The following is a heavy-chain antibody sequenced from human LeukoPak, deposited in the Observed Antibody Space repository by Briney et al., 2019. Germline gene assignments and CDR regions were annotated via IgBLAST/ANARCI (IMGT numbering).Heavy chain of an antibody. D-gene: IGHD2-2*01. J-gene: IGHJ3*02. V-gene: IGHV4-31*03. CDR2: IYYSGST. CDR3: ARGVVPAANPIDSGWNDAFDI. Sequence: PSQTLSLTCTVSGGSISSGGYYWSWIRQHPGKGLEWIGYIYYSGSTYYNPSLKSRVTISVDTSKNQFSLKLSSVTAADTAVYYCARGVVPAANPIDSGWNDAFDIWGQGTMVTVSS. CDR1: GGSISSGGYY.